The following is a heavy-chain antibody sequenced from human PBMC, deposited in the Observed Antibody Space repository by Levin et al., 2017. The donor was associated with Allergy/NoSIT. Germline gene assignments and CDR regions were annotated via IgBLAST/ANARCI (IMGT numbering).Heavy chain of an antibody. J-gene: IGHJ1*01. CDR3: AKALGGSSAIYFQH. CDR1: GFTFDDYA. Sequence: LTGGSLRLSCAASGFTFDDYAMHWVRQAPGKGLEWVSGISWNSGSIGYADSVKGRFTISRDNAKNSLYLQMNSLRAEDTALYYCAKALGGSSAIYFQHWGQGTLVTVSS. V-gene: IGHV3-9*01. D-gene: IGHD6-13*01. CDR2: ISWNSGSI.